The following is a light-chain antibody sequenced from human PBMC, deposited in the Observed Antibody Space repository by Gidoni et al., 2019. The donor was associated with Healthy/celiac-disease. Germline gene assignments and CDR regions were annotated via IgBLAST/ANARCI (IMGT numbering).Light chain of an antibody. CDR3: QQRSNWPPGLT. CDR2: DAS. J-gene: IGKJ4*01. V-gene: IGKV3-11*01. Sequence: EIVLTQSPAPLSLSPGERATLSCRASQSVSSYLAWYKQKPGQAPRLLIYDASNRATGIPARFSGSGSGTDCTLTISSLEPEDFAVYYCQQRSNWPPGLTFGGGTKVEIK. CDR1: QSVSSY.